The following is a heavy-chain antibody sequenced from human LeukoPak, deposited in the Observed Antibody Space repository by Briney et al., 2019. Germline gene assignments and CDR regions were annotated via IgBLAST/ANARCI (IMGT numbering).Heavy chain of an antibody. D-gene: IGHD3-10*01. CDR2: TYYRSEWYN. V-gene: IGHV6-1*01. CDR1: GDSVSNNSTT. J-gene: IGHJ5*02. Sequence: SQTLSLTCAISGDSVSNNSTTWNWIRQSPSRGLEWLGRTYYRSEWYNDYAVSVKSRITINPDTSKNQFSLQLNSVTPEDTAVYYCARSYYYGSGSQNWFDPWGQGTLVTVSS. CDR3: ARSYYYGSGSQNWFDP.